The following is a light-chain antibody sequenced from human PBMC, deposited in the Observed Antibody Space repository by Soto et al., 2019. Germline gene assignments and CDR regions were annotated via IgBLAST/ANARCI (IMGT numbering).Light chain of an antibody. CDR3: QQYGSSPLFT. V-gene: IGKV3-20*01. J-gene: IGKJ3*01. CDR1: QSISSTY. CDR2: GAS. Sequence: EIVLTQSPGTLSLSPGDRATLSCRASQSISSTYLAWYQQKSGQAPRLLIYGASSRATGIPDRFSGSGSGTAFTLTSSRLEPEDFAVYYGQQYGSSPLFTFGPGTKVDIK.